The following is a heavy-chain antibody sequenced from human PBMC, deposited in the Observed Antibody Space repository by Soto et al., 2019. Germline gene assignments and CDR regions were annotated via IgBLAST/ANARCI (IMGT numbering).Heavy chain of an antibody. CDR3: ARDQWGMVRGVIIGYYYYMDV. Sequence: SETLSLTCTVSGGSISSGGYYWSWIRQHPGKGLEWIGYIYYSGSTYYNPSLKSRVTISVDTSKNQFSLKLSSVTAADTAVYYCARDQWGMVRGVIIGYYYYMDVWGKGTTVTVSS. CDR2: IYYSGST. D-gene: IGHD3-10*01. V-gene: IGHV4-31*03. CDR1: GGSISSGGYY. J-gene: IGHJ6*03.